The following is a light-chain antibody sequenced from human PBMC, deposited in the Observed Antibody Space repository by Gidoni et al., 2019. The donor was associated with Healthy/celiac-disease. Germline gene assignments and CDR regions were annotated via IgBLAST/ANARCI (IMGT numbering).Light chain of an antibody. J-gene: IGKJ2*01. CDR3: QQLNSYPF. CDR1: QGISSY. Sequence: IKLTQSPSSLSASVGDRVTITCRASQGISSYLAWYQQKPGKAPKLLIYAASTLQSGVPSRFSGSGSGTDFTLTISSLQPEDFATYYCQQLNSYPFFGQGTKLEIK. V-gene: IGKV1-9*01. CDR2: AAS.